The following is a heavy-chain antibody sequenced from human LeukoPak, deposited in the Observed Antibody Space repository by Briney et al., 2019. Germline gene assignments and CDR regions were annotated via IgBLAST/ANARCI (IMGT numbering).Heavy chain of an antibody. CDR1: GFTFRDYY. CDR3: ARGVGWTGTYHFFLY. J-gene: IGHJ4*02. D-gene: IGHD3/OR15-3a*01. CDR2: VIPTSLTL. Sequence: PGGSLRLSCTASGFTFRDYYMTWVRQAPGKGLEWIAYVIPTSLTLYYAVSFKGRFTISRDNATNSVYLQMNSLGVDETAGYYCARGVGWTGTYHFFLYCGQGSLVTVSS. V-gene: IGHV3-11*01.